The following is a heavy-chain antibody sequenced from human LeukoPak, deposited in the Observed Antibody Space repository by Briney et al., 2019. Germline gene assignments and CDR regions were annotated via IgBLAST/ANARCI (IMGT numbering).Heavy chain of an antibody. Sequence: GGSLRLSCAASGFTFSSYVMSWVRQAPGKGLEWVSTISASGAGTYYADSVKGRFTISRDNSKNTLYLQMNSLRADDTAIYYCTKPCYISSWPNYYFGMDVWGQGTTVTVSS. V-gene: IGHV3-23*01. CDR1: GFTFSSYV. D-gene: IGHD6-13*01. J-gene: IGHJ6*02. CDR2: ISASGAGT. CDR3: TKPCYISSWPNYYFGMDV.